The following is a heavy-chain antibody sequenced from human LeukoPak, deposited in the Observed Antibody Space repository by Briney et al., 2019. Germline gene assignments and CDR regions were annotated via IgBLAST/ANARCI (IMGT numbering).Heavy chain of an antibody. CDR3: ARGYCSSTICFQYFHH. CDR1: SDSISSSY. V-gene: IGHV4-59*01. J-gene: IGHJ1*01. D-gene: IGHD2-2*01. CDR2: IYYSGST. Sequence: SETLSLTCTVSSDSISSSYWSWIRQPPGKGLEWIGYIYYSGSTNYNPSLKSQVAISVDTSKNQFSLKLNYVTAADTAVYYCARGYCSSTICFQYFHHWDQGTLVTVSS.